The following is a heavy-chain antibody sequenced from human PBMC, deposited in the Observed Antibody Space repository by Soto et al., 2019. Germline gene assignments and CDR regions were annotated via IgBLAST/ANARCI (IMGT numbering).Heavy chain of an antibody. Sequence: ASVKVCCKASGYTFTGYYMHWVRRAPGQGREWMGWINPNSGGTNYAQKFQGRVTMTRETSISTAYMELSRLRSDDTAVYYCAREGSICSSRTGLDYCGQGTLVTVSS. J-gene: IGHJ4*02. CDR2: INPNSGGT. CDR3: AREGSICSSRTGLDY. V-gene: IGHV1-2*02. D-gene: IGHD3-3*02. CDR1: GYTFTGYY.